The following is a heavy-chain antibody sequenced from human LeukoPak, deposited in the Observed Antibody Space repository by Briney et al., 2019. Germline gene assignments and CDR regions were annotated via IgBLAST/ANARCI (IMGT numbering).Heavy chain of an antibody. D-gene: IGHD4-23*01. CDR3: ARVPRWYVIDY. CDR2: ISSSGSTI. V-gene: IGHV3-48*03. J-gene: IGHJ4*02. Sequence: GGSLRLSCAASGFTFSSYEMKWVRPAPGKGLEWVSYISSSGSTIYYADSVKGRFTISRDNAKNSLYLQMNSLRAEDTAVYYCARVPRWYVIDYWGQGTLVTVSS. CDR1: GFTFSSYE.